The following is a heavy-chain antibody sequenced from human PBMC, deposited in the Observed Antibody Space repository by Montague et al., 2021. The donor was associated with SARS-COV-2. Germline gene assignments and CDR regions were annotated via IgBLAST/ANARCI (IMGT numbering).Heavy chain of an antibody. CDR3: ARGSWHIVVVTAIRGGYYGMDV. D-gene: IGHD2-21*02. V-gene: IGHV4-34*01. Sequence: SETLSLTCAVYGGSFSGYYWSWIRQPPGKGLEWIGEINRSGSTNYNPSLKSRVTISVDTSKNQFSLKLSTVTAADTAVYYCARGSWHIVVVTAIRGGYYGMDVWGQGTTVTVSS. CDR1: GGSFSGYY. CDR2: INRSGST. J-gene: IGHJ6*02.